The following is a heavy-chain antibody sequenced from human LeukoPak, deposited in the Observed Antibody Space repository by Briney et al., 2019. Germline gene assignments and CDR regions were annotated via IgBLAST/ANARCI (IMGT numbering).Heavy chain of an antibody. D-gene: IGHD6-13*01. Sequence: GGSLRLSCAASGFTFSSYGMHWVRQAPGKGLEWVAVIWYDGSNKYYADSVKGRFTISKDNSKNTLYLQMNSLRAEDTAVYYCAKDRIAAAGYYYYYYMDVWGKGTTVTVSS. CDR1: GFTFSSYG. CDR3: AKDRIAAAGYYYYYYMDV. V-gene: IGHV3-33*06. J-gene: IGHJ6*03. CDR2: IWYDGSNK.